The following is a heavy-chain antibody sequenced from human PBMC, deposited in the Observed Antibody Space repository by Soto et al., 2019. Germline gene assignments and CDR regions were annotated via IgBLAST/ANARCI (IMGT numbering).Heavy chain of an antibody. Sequence: GGSLRLSCSASGFTFDSFDMHWVRQAPGKGLEYISGISTNGGTTYYVDSVKGRFTISRDNSKNTLYLQMNSLRFGDTAVYFCVRKEGYCGGGSCYYQFWGQGTLVTVSS. CDR3: VRKEGYCGGGSCYYQF. CDR2: ISTNGGTT. J-gene: IGHJ4*02. CDR1: GFTFDSFD. D-gene: IGHD2-15*01. V-gene: IGHV3-64D*08.